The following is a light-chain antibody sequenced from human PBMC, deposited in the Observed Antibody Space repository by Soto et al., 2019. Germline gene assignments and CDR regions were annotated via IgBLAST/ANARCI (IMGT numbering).Light chain of an antibody. CDR2: DVS. V-gene: IGLV2-14*01. Sequence: QSVLAQPASVSGSPGQSITISCTGTSSDVGAYNYVSWYQQHPGEAPRLMIYDVSYRPSGVSNRFSGSKSGNTASLTISGLRAEDEAEYYCSSYSSISYVIFGGVTKLPVL. CDR1: SSDVGAYNY. J-gene: IGLJ2*01. CDR3: SSYSSISYVI.